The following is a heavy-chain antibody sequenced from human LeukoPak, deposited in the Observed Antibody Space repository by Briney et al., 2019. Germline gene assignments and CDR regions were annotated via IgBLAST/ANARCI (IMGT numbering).Heavy chain of an antibody. V-gene: IGHV3-74*01. CDR1: GNYW. Sequence: GGSLRLSCAASGNYWMHWVRQAPGKGLVWVSHINSDGSWTSYADSVKGRFAISKDNAKNTVYLQMNNLRAEDTAVYYCVSFYETYWGRGTLVTVSS. D-gene: IGHD2-2*01. CDR3: VSFYETY. CDR2: INSDGSWT. J-gene: IGHJ4*02.